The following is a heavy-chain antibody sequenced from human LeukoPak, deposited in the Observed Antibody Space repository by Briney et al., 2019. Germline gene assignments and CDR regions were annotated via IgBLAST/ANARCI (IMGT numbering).Heavy chain of an antibody. CDR2: ISGSGGST. CDR3: AKALKAPTGYSSGWYLGVDQEFIGYYGMDV. V-gene: IGHV3-23*01. J-gene: IGHJ6*02. Sequence: PGGSLRLSCAASGFTFSSYAMSWVRQAPGKGLEWVSAISGSGGSTYYADSVKGRFTISRDNSKNTLYLQMNSLRAEDTAVYYCAKALKAPTGYSSGWYLGVDQEFIGYYGMDVWGQGTTVTVSS. CDR1: GFTFSSYA. D-gene: IGHD6-19*01.